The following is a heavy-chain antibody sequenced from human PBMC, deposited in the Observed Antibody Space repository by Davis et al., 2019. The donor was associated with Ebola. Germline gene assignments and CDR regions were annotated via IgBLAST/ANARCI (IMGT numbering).Heavy chain of an antibody. CDR2: ISGSGGST. CDR3: AKVEGHDYGDYVDH. V-gene: IGHV3-23*01. Sequence: PGGSLRLSCAASGFTFSSYAMSWVRQAPGKGLEWVSAISGSGGSTYYADSVKGRFTISRDNSKNTLYLQMNSLRAEDSAVYYCAKVEGHDYGDYVDHWGQGTLVTVSS. D-gene: IGHD4-17*01. J-gene: IGHJ1*01. CDR1: GFTFSSYA.